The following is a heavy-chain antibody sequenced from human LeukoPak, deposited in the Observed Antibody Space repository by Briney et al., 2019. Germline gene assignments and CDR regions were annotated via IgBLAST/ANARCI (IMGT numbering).Heavy chain of an antibody. Sequence: HPGGSLRLSCAASGLTISNSWMSWVRQAPGKGLEWVANFKQDGSEKYYVDSVKGRFTISRDNGQNSLYLQMSSLRVDDTAVYYCAKAASSSWPSYYYGMDVWGQGTTVTVSS. D-gene: IGHD6-13*01. J-gene: IGHJ6*02. CDR2: FKQDGSEK. CDR3: AKAASSSWPSYYYGMDV. CDR1: GLTISNSW. V-gene: IGHV3-7*03.